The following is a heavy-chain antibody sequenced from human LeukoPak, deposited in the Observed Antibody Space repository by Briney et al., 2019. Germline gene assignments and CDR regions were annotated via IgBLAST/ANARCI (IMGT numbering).Heavy chain of an antibody. V-gene: IGHV1-46*01. Sequence: ASVKVSCKASGYTFTHYNMHWVRQAPGQGLEWTGLINPTGTGANYAQKFRGRVTLTRDTSTTTVYMELSSLRSEDTAVYYCAREESGGYFDYWGQGTLVSVSS. CDR1: GYTFTHYN. CDR3: AREESGGYFDY. J-gene: IGHJ4*02. CDR2: INPTGTGA. D-gene: IGHD2-8*02.